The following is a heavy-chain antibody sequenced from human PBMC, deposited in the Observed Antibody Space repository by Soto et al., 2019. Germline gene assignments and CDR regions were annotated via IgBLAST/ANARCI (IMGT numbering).Heavy chain of an antibody. Sequence: PSETLSLTCTVSGGSISSYYWSWIRQPPGKGLEWIGYIYYSGSTNYNPSLKSRVTISVDTSKNQFSLKLSSVTAADTAVYYCARLYYYYSYYMDVCGQGTTVTVSS. CDR3: ARLYYYYSYYMDV. CDR2: IYYSGST. CDR1: GGSISSYY. V-gene: IGHV4-59*01. D-gene: IGHD2-2*01. J-gene: IGHJ6*03.